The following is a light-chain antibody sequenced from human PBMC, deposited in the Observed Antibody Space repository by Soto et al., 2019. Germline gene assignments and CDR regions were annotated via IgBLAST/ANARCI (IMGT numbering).Light chain of an antibody. CDR1: QSVNNNY. V-gene: IGKV3-20*01. J-gene: IGKJ1*01. CDR3: RQHDGSPET. CDR2: RAS. Sequence: EIVLTQSPGTLSLSPGERATLSCRASQSVNNNYVAWYQQKPGQAPRLLIFRASNKATGIPDRFSGSGSGTEFILTISGLEPEDSWIYHCRQHDGSPETFGQGTKVEFK.